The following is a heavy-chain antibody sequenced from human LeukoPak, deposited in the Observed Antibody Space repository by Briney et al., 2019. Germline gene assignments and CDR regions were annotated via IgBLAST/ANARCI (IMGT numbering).Heavy chain of an antibody. V-gene: IGHV3-48*01. CDR2: ISSSSSTI. CDR3: ARDSVSPFDY. Sequence: GGSLRLSCPAYGFTFSSYSMNWVRQAPRKGLEWVSYISSSSSTIYYADSVKGRFTISRDNAKNSLYLQMNSLRAEDTAVYYYARDSVSPFDYWGQGTLVTVSS. D-gene: IGHD3-10*01. J-gene: IGHJ4*02. CDR1: GFTFSSYS.